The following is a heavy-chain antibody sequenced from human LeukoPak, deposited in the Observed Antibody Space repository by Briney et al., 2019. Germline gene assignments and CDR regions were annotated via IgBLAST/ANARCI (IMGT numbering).Heavy chain of an antibody. CDR1: GYTFTNHW. D-gene: IGHD6-13*01. Sequence: PGESLKIFCKGSGYTFTNHWISWVRQMPGKGLEWMGKIDPSDSYTNYSPSFQGHVTISADKSISTAYLQWSSLKASDTAMYYCATSIATSGHFDYWGQGTLVTVSS. CDR2: IDPSDSYT. J-gene: IGHJ4*02. CDR3: ATSIATSGHFDY. V-gene: IGHV5-10-1*01.